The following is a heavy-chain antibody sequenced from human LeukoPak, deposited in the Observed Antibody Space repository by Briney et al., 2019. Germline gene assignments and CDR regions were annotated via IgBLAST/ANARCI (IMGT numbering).Heavy chain of an antibody. CDR2: IQDDGSNK. CDR3: ANQLEWLLYMDV. Sequence: GGSLRLSCAASGLTFSSYGIHWVRQAPGKGLEWVAFIQDDGSNKYYADSVKGRFTIPRDNSKNTLYLQMNSLRAEDTAVYYCANQLEWLLYMDVWGKGTTVTVS. V-gene: IGHV3-30*02. CDR1: GLTFSSYG. D-gene: IGHD3-3*01. J-gene: IGHJ6*03.